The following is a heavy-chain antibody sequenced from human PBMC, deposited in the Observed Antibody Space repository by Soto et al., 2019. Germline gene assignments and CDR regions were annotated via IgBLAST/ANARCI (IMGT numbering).Heavy chain of an antibody. J-gene: IGHJ4*02. CDR3: AKGRYFDSSGGCANY. CDR1: GFMFDNYA. D-gene: IGHD3-22*01. Sequence: LGSGGGLVPPGASARLSCITSGFMFDNYAMSWVRQSPERGLEWVAAISGSGHATYYTQSVQGRFVISRDKSKKTVFLQMNNLRAEATAVYYCAKGRYFDSSGGCANYWGLGTLVTVSS. CDR2: ISGSGHAT. V-gene: IGHV3-23*01.